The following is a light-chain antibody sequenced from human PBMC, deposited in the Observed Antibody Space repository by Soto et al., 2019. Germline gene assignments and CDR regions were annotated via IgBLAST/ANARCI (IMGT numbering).Light chain of an antibody. CDR3: QQRNFWPIT. V-gene: IGKV3-11*01. Sequence: EIVLTQSPATLSLSPGERATLSCRASQSVVNYLAWYEQKPGQAPRLLIYDASNRAAGIPARFSGSGSGTDFTLTISSLEPEDFAVYYCQQRNFWPITFGQGTRLEI. CDR1: QSVVNY. J-gene: IGKJ5*01. CDR2: DAS.